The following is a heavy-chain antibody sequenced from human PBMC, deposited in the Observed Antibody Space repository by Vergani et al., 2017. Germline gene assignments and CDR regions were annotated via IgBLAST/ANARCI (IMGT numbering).Heavy chain of an antibody. J-gene: IGHJ4*02. Sequence: QVRLIQSGAEVKKPGASVRVSCRTSGYTSTAYYIHWVRKAPGQGLEWMGWINPNTGGANYAPKFRDRDTMNRATSIKTAYMDLKRLTSDDTAVYFCARDHHDIRAVYDCWGPGTLVTVSS. CDR3: ARDHHDIRAVYDC. V-gene: IGHV1-2*02. D-gene: IGHD3-9*01. CDR1: GYTSTAYY. CDR2: INPNTGGA.